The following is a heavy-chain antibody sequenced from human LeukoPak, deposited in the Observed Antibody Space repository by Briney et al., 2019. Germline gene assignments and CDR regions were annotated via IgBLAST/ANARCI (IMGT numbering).Heavy chain of an antibody. CDR2: INSDGSST. CDR3: AKDYYDYVWGSSVFDY. CDR1: GFTFSSYW. Sequence: PGGSLRLSCAASGFTFSSYWMYWVRQAPGKGLVWVSRINSDGSSTSYADSVKGRFTISRDNAKNTLYLQMNRLRAEDTAVYYCAKDYYDYVWGSSVFDYWGQGTLVTVSS. D-gene: IGHD3-16*01. V-gene: IGHV3-74*01. J-gene: IGHJ4*02.